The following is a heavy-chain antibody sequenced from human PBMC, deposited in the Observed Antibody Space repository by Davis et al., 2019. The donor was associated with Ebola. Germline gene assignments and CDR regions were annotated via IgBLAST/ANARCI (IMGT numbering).Heavy chain of an antibody. CDR3: AREGELWITFPDY. D-gene: IGHD3-16*01. V-gene: IGHV3-7*03. CDR2: INQYGSER. Sequence: GESLKISCAVSGFTFSSYWMSWVRQAPGKGLEWVANINQYGSERYYVDSVKGRFTISRDNAKNSLYLQMNSLRAEDTAVYYCAREGELWITFPDYWGQGTLVTVSS. CDR1: GFTFSSYW. J-gene: IGHJ4*02.